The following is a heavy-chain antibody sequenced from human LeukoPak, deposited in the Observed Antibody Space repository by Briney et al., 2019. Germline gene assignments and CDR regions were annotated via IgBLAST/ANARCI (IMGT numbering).Heavy chain of an antibody. Sequence: SETLSLTRTVSGGSISSNYYWGWIRQPPGKGLEWIGYIYYSGSTNYNPSLKSRVTISVDTSKNQFSLKLSSVTAADTAVYYCARGGWLQEFYYFDYWGQGTLVTVSS. CDR3: ARGGWLQEFYYFDY. V-gene: IGHV4-59*01. D-gene: IGHD5-24*01. J-gene: IGHJ4*02. CDR2: IYYSGST. CDR1: GGSISSNYY.